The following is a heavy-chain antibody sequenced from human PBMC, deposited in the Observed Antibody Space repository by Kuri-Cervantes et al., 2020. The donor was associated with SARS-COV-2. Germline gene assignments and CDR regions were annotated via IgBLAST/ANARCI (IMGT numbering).Heavy chain of an antibody. D-gene: IGHD6-25*01. CDR2: SRNKANSYTT. CDR3: ARMYGSDWRYIHFDY. J-gene: IGHJ4*02. Sequence: LSLTCAASGFIFSDHYMAWVRQAPGSGLEWVGHSRNKANSYTTEYAASVKGRFTISRDDTSNSLFLHMTSLKSEDTAVYYCARMYGSDWRYIHFDYWGQGTLVTVSS. CDR1: GFIFSDHY. V-gene: IGHV3-72*01.